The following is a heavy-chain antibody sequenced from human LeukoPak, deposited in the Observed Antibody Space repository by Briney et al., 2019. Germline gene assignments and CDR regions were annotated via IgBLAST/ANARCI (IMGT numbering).Heavy chain of an antibody. D-gene: IGHD3-9*01. CDR2: IYYSGST. Sequence: PSETLSLTCTVSGGSISSYYWSWIRQPPGKGLEWIGYIYYSGSTNYNPSLKSRVTISVDTSKNQFSLKLSSVTAADTAVYYCAGGGGRYSDWLLSPPFDYWGQGTLVTVSS. V-gene: IGHV4-59*01. CDR3: AGGGGRYSDWLLSPPFDY. CDR1: GGSISSYY. J-gene: IGHJ4*02.